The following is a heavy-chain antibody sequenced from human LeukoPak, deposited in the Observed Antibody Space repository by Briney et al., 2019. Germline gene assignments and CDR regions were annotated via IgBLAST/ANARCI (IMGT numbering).Heavy chain of an antibody. CDR1: GDSVSSNSAA. Sequence: SQTLSLTCAICGDSVSSNSAAWKWIRQSPSRGREWVGWTYYRSKWYNDYAVSVKSRITINPDTSKNQFSLQLNSVTPEDTDVYYCARDPRRVRSSGWYFDYWGQGTLVTVSS. D-gene: IGHD6-19*01. V-gene: IGHV6-1*01. CDR3: ARDPRRVRSSGWYFDY. CDR2: TYYRSKWYN. J-gene: IGHJ4*02.